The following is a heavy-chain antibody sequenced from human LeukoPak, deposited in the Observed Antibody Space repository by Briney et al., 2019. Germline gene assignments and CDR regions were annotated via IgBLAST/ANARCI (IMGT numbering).Heavy chain of an antibody. CDR2: ISYDGSNK. D-gene: IGHD2-15*01. J-gene: IGHJ6*03. CDR1: GFTFSSYA. V-gene: IGHV3-30*04. CDR3: ARDRGGGHMDV. Sequence: GSLRLSCAASGFTFSSYAMHWVRQAPGKGLEWVAVISYDGSNKYYADSVKGRFTISRDNSKNTLYLQMNGLRAEDTAVYYCARDRGGGHMDVWGKGTTVTISS.